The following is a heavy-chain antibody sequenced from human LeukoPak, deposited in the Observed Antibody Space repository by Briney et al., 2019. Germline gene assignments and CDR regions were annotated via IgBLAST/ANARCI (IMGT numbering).Heavy chain of an antibody. J-gene: IGHJ3*02. CDR3: AKDKRYDRYFDWLSPNAFDI. V-gene: IGHV3-23*01. D-gene: IGHD3-9*01. Sequence: AGGSLRLSCAASGFTFSSYAMSWVRQAPGKGLEWVSGISGSGGTTYYADSVKGRFTISRDNAKNSLYLQMNSLRAEDTALYYCAKDKRYDRYFDWLSPNAFDIWGQGTMVTVSS. CDR1: GFTFSSYA. CDR2: ISGSGGTT.